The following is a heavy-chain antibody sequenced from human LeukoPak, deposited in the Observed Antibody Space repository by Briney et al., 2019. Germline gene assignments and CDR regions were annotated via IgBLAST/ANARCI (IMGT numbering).Heavy chain of an antibody. CDR1: GYTFTTFW. V-gene: IGHV5-51*01. D-gene: IGHD1-26*01. J-gene: IGHJ4*02. CDR2: IYPGDSDT. CDR3: ARFSVGGTYYPNY. Sequence: GESLKISCRGSGYTFTTFWIGWVRQMPGKGLEWMGIIYPGDSDTRYSPSFQGQVTISADKSISTAHLQWSSLKASDTAMYYCARFSVGGTYYPNYWGQGTLVTVSS.